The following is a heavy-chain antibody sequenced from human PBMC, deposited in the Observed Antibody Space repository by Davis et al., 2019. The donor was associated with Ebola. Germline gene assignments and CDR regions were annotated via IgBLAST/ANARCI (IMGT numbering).Heavy chain of an antibody. V-gene: IGHV3-20*01. CDR3: TRDYFDSSGFFAWFDP. D-gene: IGHD3-22*01. J-gene: IGHJ5*02. Sequence: PGGSLRLSCAASGFVFRNYVMSWVRQAPGKGLEWVAGIRWNGGPINYADFVKGRFTISRDNAKNSVFLQMNSLRAEDTALYHCTRDYFDSSGFFAWFDPWGQGTLVTVSS. CDR2: IRWNGGPI. CDR1: GFVFRNYV.